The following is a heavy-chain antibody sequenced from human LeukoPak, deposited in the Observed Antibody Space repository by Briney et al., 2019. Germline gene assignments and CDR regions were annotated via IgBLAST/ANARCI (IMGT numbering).Heavy chain of an antibody. CDR1: GFTVSSNY. V-gene: IGHV3-53*01. CDR2: IYSGGST. J-gene: IGHJ4*02. D-gene: IGHD7-27*01. Sequence: GGSLRLSCAASGFTVSSNYMSWVRQAPGKGLEWVSVIYSGGSTYYADSVKGRFTISRDNSKNTPYLQMNSLRAEDTAVYYCAREPPGDYYFDYWGQGTLVTVSS. CDR3: AREPPGDYYFDY.